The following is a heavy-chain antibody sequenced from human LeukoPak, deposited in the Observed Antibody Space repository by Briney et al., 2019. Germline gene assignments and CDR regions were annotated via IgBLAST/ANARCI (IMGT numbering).Heavy chain of an antibody. CDR3: AKEEGYDILTGPFAY. D-gene: IGHD3-9*01. CDR1: RFTFSSYA. V-gene: IGHV3-23*01. CDR2: VSGSGGST. J-gene: IGHJ4*02. Sequence: GGSLRLSCAASRFTFSSYAMSWVRQAPGKGLEWVSAVSGSGGSTYYADSVKGRFTISRDNSKNTLYLQMNSLRAEDTAVYYCAKEEGYDILTGPFAYWGQGTLVTVSS.